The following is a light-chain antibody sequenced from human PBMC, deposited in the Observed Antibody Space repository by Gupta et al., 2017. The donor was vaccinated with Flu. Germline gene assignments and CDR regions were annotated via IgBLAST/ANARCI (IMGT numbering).Light chain of an antibody. Sequence: QSALTQPASVSGSPGQSITISCTGTSSDVGRSDSVSWYQQHPGKAPKLIIYDVSKRPSGVSSRFSGSKSGNTASLTISGLEAEDETDYYCSSYTSTNTFYVFGPGTKVTVL. CDR2: DVS. CDR1: SSDVGRSDS. V-gene: IGLV2-14*01. J-gene: IGLJ1*01. CDR3: SSYTSTNTFYV.